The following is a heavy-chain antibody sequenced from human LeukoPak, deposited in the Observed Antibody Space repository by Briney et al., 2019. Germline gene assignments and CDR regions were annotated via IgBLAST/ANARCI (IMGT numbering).Heavy chain of an antibody. CDR3: ARGDRGFLEFAGAFDI. CDR1: GGSISSYY. D-gene: IGHD3-3*01. V-gene: IGHV4-30-4*08. Sequence: SETLSLTCTVSGGSISSYYWSWIRQPPGKGLEWIGYIYYSGSTYYNPSLKSRVTISVDTSKNQFSLKLSSVTAADTAVYYCARGDRGFLEFAGAFDIWGQGTMVTVSS. CDR2: IYYSGST. J-gene: IGHJ3*02.